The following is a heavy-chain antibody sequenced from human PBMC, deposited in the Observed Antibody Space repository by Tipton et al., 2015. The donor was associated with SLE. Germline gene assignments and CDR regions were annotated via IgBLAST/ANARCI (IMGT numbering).Heavy chain of an antibody. CDR1: GFPFSNYA. CDR3: AKTFGMIDPCDY. V-gene: IGHV3-23*01. CDR2: LSGSDGGT. J-gene: IGHJ4*02. Sequence: SLRLSCAASGFPFSNYAMSWVRQAPGKGLEWVSSLSGSDGGTYYADSVKGRFTISRDNAKNTLFLQMHSLRGEDTAIYYCAKTFGMIDPCDYWGQGTLVTVSS. D-gene: IGHD3-16*01.